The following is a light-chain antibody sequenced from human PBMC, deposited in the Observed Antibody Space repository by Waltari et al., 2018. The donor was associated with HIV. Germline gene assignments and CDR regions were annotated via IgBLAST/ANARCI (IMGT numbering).Light chain of an antibody. CDR2: RNN. CDR3: CSYAGSSWV. Sequence: QSVLTQPPSASGTPGQRVTISCSGSSSNIGSNYVYWYQQLPGTAPKLLIYRNNQRPSGVPDRFSGSKSGTSASLAISGLRSEDEADYYCCSYAGSSWVFGGGTKLTVL. J-gene: IGLJ3*02. V-gene: IGLV1-47*01. CDR1: SSNIGSNY.